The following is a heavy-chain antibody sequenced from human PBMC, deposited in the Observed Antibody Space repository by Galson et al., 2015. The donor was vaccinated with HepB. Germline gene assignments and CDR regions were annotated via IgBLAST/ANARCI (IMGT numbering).Heavy chain of an antibody. Sequence: SVKVSCKASGYSFTNFGITWVRQAPGQGLEWMGWISAFNGKTDYIESLQGRVTMTTDTRTNTAYMELSSLRSTDTAVYYCARSVQVAFGSWGQGTLVTVSS. V-gene: IGHV1-18*04. CDR2: ISAFNGKT. CDR1: GYSFTNFG. D-gene: IGHD5-12*01. CDR3: ARSVQVAFGS. J-gene: IGHJ4*02.